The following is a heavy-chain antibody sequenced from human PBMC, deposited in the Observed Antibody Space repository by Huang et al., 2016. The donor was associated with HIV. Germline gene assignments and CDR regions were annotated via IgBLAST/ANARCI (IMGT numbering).Heavy chain of an antibody. Sequence: EVQVLESGGGLVQPGGSLRLSCGASGSKFRTHALTWVRRDRGRVLEGLATVSYNVGNTSYPDSVRGRFTISRDNSKNTLSLEMNSLRVEDTAIYWCAKDWYFAGAGKFDWYYFYMDVWGKGTTVTVSS. V-gene: IGHV3-23*01. CDR2: VSYNVGNT. CDR3: AKDWYFAGAGKFDWYYFYMDV. CDR1: GSKFRTHA. D-gene: IGHD3-9*01. J-gene: IGHJ6*03.